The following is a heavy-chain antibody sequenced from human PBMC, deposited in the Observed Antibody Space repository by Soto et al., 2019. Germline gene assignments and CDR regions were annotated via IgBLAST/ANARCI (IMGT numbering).Heavy chain of an antibody. CDR2: IYPGDSDT. J-gene: IGHJ6*02. V-gene: IGHV5-51*01. D-gene: IGHD6-13*01. CDR3: ARTAAAGKYYYGLDV. Sequence: PGESLKISCQASGYSFTTYWISWVRQMPGKGLECMGIIYPGDSDTRYSPSFQGQVTISADKSINTAYLQWSSLKASDTAMYYCARTAAAGKYYYGLDVWGQGTTVTV. CDR1: GYSFTTYW.